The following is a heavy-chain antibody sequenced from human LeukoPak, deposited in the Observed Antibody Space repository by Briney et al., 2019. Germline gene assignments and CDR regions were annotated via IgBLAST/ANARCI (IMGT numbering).Heavy chain of an antibody. J-gene: IGHJ4*02. CDR2: ISSSSSYI. CDR1: GFTFSSYS. CDR3: ARIGLFERWAFDY. Sequence: GGSLRLSCAASGFTFSSYSMNWVRQAPGKGLEWVSSISSSSSYIYYADSVKGRFTISRDNAKNSLYLQMNSLRAEDTALYYCARIGLFERWAFDYWGQGSLVTVSS. D-gene: IGHD3-22*01. V-gene: IGHV3-21*01.